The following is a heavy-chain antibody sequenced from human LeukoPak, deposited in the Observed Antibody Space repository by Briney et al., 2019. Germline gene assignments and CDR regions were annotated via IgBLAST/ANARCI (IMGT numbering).Heavy chain of an antibody. CDR1: GFTFSSYW. Sequence: GGSLRLSCAASGFTFSSYWMHWVRQAPGKGLVWVSRINSDGSSTSYADSGKGRFTISRDNAKNTLYLQMNSLRAEDTAVYYCARVGTGTAMDWTFDYWGQGTLVTVSS. D-gene: IGHD5-18*01. CDR3: ARVGTGTAMDWTFDY. V-gene: IGHV3-74*01. CDR2: INSDGSST. J-gene: IGHJ4*02.